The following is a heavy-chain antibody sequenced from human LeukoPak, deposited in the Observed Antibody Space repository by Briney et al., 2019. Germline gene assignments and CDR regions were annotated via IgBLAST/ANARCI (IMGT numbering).Heavy chain of an antibody. CDR2: LSGSGTST. CDR1: GFTFSNYA. D-gene: IGHD3-22*01. CDR3: AKDNDSSGYYLYYFDY. J-gene: IGHJ4*02. V-gene: IGHV3-23*01. Sequence: PGGSLRLSCAASGFTFSNYAMSWVRQAPGKGLEWVSALSGSGTSTYYADSVKGRFTISRDNSKNTLYLQMNSLRAEDTAVYYCAKDNDSSGYYLYYFDYWGQGTLVTVSS.